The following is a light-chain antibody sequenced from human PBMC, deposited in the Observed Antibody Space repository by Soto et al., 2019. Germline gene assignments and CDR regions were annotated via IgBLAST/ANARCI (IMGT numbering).Light chain of an antibody. J-gene: IGKJ1*01. V-gene: IGKV3-20*01. CDR1: QTVGSD. CDR3: QQYGSSPTT. Sequence: EIVMTQSPATLSVSPGERATLSCRASQTVGSDLAWYQQKPGQAPRLVIYNISTRATGIPDRFSGSGSGTDFTLTISRLEPEDFAVYHCQQYGSSPTTFGQGTKVDIK. CDR2: NIS.